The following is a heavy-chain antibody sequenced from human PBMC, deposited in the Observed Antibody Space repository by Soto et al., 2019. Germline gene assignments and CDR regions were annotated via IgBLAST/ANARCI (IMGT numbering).Heavy chain of an antibody. Sequence: GGSLRLSCAASGFTFSNAWMSWVRQAPGKGLEWVGRIKSKTDGGTTDYAAPVKGRFTISRDDSKNTLYLQMNSLKTEDTAVYYCTTDASPYCSSTSCYSGNWFDPWGQGTLVTVSS. J-gene: IGHJ5*02. D-gene: IGHD2-2*01. CDR3: TTDASPYCSSTSCYSGNWFDP. CDR1: GFTFSNAW. V-gene: IGHV3-15*01. CDR2: IKSKTDGGTT.